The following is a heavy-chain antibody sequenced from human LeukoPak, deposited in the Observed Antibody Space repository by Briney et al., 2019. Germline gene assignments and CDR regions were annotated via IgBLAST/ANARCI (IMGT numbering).Heavy chain of an antibody. D-gene: IGHD3-22*01. Sequence: KRGESLKISCKGSGYSFTSYWIGWVRQMPGKGLEWMGIIYPGDSDTRYSPSFQGQVTISADKSISTAYLQWSSLKASDTAMYYCARTYYYDSSGYYYVGRHDYWGQGTLVTVSS. CDR2: IYPGDSDT. CDR3: ARTYYYDSSGYYYVGRHDY. V-gene: IGHV5-51*01. CDR1: GYSFTSYW. J-gene: IGHJ4*02.